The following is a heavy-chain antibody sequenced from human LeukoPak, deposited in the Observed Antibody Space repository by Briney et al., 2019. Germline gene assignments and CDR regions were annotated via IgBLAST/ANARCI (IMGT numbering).Heavy chain of an antibody. V-gene: IGHV4-34*01. CDR3: ARIKGYYYDSSGPNTPFHPFDY. J-gene: IGHJ4*02. CDR2: INHSGST. CDR1: GGSFSGYY. Sequence: SETLSLTCAVYGGSFSGYYWSWIRQPPGKGLEWIGEINHSGSTNYNPSLKSRVTISVDTSKNQFSLKLSSVTAADTAVYYCARIKGYYYDSSGPNTPFHPFDYWGQGTLVTVSS. D-gene: IGHD3-22*01.